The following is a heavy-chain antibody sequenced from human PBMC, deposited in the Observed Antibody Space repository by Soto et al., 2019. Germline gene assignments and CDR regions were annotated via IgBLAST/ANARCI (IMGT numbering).Heavy chain of an antibody. J-gene: IGHJ4*02. Sequence: SGPTLVNPTPPLTLTCTLSGFSLSTSEMRVSWIRQPPGKALEWLARIDWDDDKFYSTSLKTRLTISKDTSKNQVVLTMTNMDPVDTATYYCAREGGYNYGPGFFDYWGQGTLVTVSS. V-gene: IGHV2-70*04. D-gene: IGHD5-18*01. CDR1: GFSLSTSEMR. CDR2: IDWDDDK. CDR3: AREGGYNYGPGFFDY.